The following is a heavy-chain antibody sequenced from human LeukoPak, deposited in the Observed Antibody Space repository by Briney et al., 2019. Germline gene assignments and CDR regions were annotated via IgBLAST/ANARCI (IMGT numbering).Heavy chain of an antibody. D-gene: IGHD6-13*01. J-gene: IGHJ4*02. CDR1: GGSISSYY. Sequence: SETLSLTCTVSGGSISSYYWSWIRQPAGKGLEWIGRIYTSGSTYYNPSLKSRVTISVDTSKNQFSLKLSSVTAADTAVYYCARDGPYSSSWYRVDYFDYWGQGTLVTVSS. CDR2: IYTSGST. CDR3: ARDGPYSSSWYRVDYFDY. V-gene: IGHV4-4*07.